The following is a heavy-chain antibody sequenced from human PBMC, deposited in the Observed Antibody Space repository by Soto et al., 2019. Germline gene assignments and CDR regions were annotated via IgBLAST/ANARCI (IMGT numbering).Heavy chain of an antibody. D-gene: IGHD3-22*01. V-gene: IGHV4-30-2*01. CDR2: IYHSGRT. CDR1: GGSISSGGYS. CDR3: ASQGPSGDSSDWTYYYYYGMDV. Sequence: PSETLSLTCAVSGGSISSGGYSWSWIRQPPGKGLEWIGYIYHSGRTYYNPSLKSRVTISVDRSKNQFSLKLSSVTAADTAVYYCASQGPSGDSSDWTYYYYYGMDVWGQGTTVTVSS. J-gene: IGHJ6*02.